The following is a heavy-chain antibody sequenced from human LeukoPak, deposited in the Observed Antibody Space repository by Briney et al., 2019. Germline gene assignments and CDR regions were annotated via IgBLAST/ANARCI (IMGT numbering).Heavy chain of an antibody. Sequence: SVNVSCKASGGTYRSYAISWVRQARGQGREWMGRNIPILCIANYAQKFQGRLTVTADKSTSTAYTELSSLRSEDTAVYYCAREAVAYCGGDCYSYFDYWGQGTLVTVSS. V-gene: IGHV1-69*04. J-gene: IGHJ4*02. D-gene: IGHD2-21*02. CDR1: GGTYRSYA. CDR2: NIPILCIA. CDR3: AREAVAYCGGDCYSYFDY.